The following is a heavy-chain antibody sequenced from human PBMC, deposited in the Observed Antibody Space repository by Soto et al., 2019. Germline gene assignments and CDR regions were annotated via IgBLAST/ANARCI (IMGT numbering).Heavy chain of an antibody. CDR1: GGSFSGYT. CDR2: FNISGST. CDR3: ARGNWNYAFDP. Sequence: QVQLQQWGAGLLKPSETLSLTCAVYGGSFSGYTGAWIRQPPGKGLEWIGEFNISGSTTDNPSLKSRVTISLATSKNQFSLKLSSVTAADTAVYYCARGNWNYAFDPWGQGTLVTVSS. D-gene: IGHD1-7*01. V-gene: IGHV4-34*01. J-gene: IGHJ5*02.